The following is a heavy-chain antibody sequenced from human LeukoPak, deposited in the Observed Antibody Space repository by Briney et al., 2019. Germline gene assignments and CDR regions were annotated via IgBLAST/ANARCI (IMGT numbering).Heavy chain of an antibody. CDR1: GYTFTGYY. CDR2: INPNSGGT. J-gene: IGHJ4*02. V-gene: IGHV1-2*02. CDR3: EDRSTSFDY. D-gene: IGHD2-2*01. Sequence: GASVKVSCKASGYTFTGYYMHWVRQAPGQGLEWMGWINPNSGGTNYAQKFQGRVTMTRDTSTSTAYMELSSQRSEDIDVYYPEDRSTSFDYWGQGTLVTVSS.